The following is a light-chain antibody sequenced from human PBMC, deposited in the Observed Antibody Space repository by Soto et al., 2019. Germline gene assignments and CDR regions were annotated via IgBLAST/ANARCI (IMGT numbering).Light chain of an antibody. J-gene: IGKJ1*01. CDR3: QQYGGSPRT. CDR2: DAS. CDR1: QSVSSSS. V-gene: IGKV3-20*01. Sequence: EVVLTQSPGTLSLSPGERATLSCGASQSVSSSSLAWYQQKRGQAPRLLIHDASSRATGIPDRFSGSGSGTDFTLTISRLEPEDFAVYYCQQYGGSPRTFGQGTKVDI.